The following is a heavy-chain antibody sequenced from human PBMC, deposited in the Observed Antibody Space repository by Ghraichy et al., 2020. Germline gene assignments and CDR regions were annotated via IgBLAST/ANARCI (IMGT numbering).Heavy chain of an antibody. CDR1: GFTFSSYG. Sequence: GGSLRLSCAASGFTFSSYGMHWVRQAPGKGLEWVAFIRYDGSNKYYADSVKGRFTISRDNSKNTLYLQMNSLRAEDTAVYYCAKDRYLATIYYGMDVWGQGTTVTVSS. CDR2: IRYDGSNK. CDR3: AKDRYLATIYYGMDV. D-gene: IGHD5-24*01. J-gene: IGHJ6*02. V-gene: IGHV3-30*02.